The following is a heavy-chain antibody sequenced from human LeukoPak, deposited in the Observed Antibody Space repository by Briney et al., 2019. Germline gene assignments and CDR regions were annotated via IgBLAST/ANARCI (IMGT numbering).Heavy chain of an antibody. CDR1: GYRLTSYW. J-gene: IGHJ4*02. Sequence: GESLKISCNGSGYRLTSYWIGWVRQMPGKGLEWMGIIYPGDSDTRYSPSFQGQVTISADKSISTAYLQWSSLKASDTAMYYCASGGRLANLPFDYWGQGTLVTVSS. D-gene: IGHD3-16*01. CDR2: IYPGDSDT. V-gene: IGHV5-51*01. CDR3: ASGGRLANLPFDY.